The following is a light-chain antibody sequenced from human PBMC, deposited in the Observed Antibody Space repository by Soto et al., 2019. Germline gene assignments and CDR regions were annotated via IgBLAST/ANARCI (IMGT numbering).Light chain of an antibody. CDR1: QGISSY. J-gene: IGKJ2*01. CDR3: QQVNSYPHT. CDR2: AAS. Sequence: DIQLTQSPSFLSASAGDRVTITCRASQGISSYLAWYQQKPGKAPKLLIYAASPLQSGVPSRFSGSGSGTEFTLTISSLQPEDFATYYCQQVNSYPHTFGQGTKLEIK. V-gene: IGKV1-9*01.